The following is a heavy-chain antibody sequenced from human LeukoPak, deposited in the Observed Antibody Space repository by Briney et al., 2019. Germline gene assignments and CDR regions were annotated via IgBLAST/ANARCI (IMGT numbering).Heavy chain of an antibody. CDR3: AREVSEGFDF. J-gene: IGHJ4*02. CDR2: FGTRSTSV. Sequence: GGSLRLSCAASGFTFSGYSMNWIRQAPGKGLEWASSFGTRSTSVYHAGSVKGRFAISRDNAKNSLYLQMNSLRAEDTALYYCAREVSEGFDFWGQGTLVTVSS. D-gene: IGHD3-22*01. V-gene: IGHV3-21*01. CDR1: GFTFSGYS.